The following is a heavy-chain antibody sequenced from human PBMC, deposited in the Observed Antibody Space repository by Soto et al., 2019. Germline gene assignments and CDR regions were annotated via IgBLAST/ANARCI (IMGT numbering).Heavy chain of an antibody. Sequence: EVQLVESGGGLVQPGGSLRLSCAASGFTFSSYWMHWVRQAPGKGLVWVSRINSDGSASSYAGSVRGRFTISRDNAKSTVDRQMNSLRAEDTAVYYCARGGMVASAIPDWYLDLWGRGTLVTVSS. CDR1: GFTFSSYW. J-gene: IGHJ2*01. CDR3: ARGGMVASAIPDWYLDL. V-gene: IGHV3-74*01. D-gene: IGHD2-2*01. CDR2: INSDGSAS.